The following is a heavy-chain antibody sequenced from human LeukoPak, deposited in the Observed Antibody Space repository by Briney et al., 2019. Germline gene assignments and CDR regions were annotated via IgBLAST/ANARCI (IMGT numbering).Heavy chain of an antibody. D-gene: IGHD3-22*01. Sequence: ASVKVSCKASGYTFTSYYMHWVRQAPGQGLEWMGIINPSGGSTSYAQKLQGRVTMTTDTSTSTAYMELRSLRSDDTAVYYCARGSPPRRNYDSRGYYSYYFDYWGQGTLVTVSS. CDR1: GYTFTSYY. CDR2: INPSGGST. J-gene: IGHJ4*02. V-gene: IGHV1-46*01. CDR3: ARGSPPRRNYDSRGYYSYYFDY.